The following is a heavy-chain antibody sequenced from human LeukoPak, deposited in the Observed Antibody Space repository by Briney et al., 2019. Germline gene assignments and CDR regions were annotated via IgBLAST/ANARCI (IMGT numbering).Heavy chain of an antibody. CDR1: GGSISSYY. D-gene: IGHD1-26*01. J-gene: IGHJ4*02. CDR2: IYTSGST. CDR3: VGNIVGATNDY. V-gene: IGHV4-4*07. Sequence: SETLSLTCTVSGGSISSYYWSWIRQPAGKGLEWIGRIYTSGSTNYNPSLKSRVTMSVDTSKNQFSLKLSSVTATDTAVYYCVGNIVGATNDYWGQGTLVTVSS.